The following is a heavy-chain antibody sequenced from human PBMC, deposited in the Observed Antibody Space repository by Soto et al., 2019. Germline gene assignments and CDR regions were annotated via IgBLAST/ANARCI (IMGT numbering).Heavy chain of an antibody. CDR3: ARLGGYYQAFDQ. CDR1: GGSFSGHY. CDR2: NTHSGRS. J-gene: IGHJ4*02. D-gene: IGHD3-22*01. Sequence: SETLSLTCDVYGGSFSGHYWSWIRQSPGKGLEWIGENTHSGRSSYNPSLKSRVTISVDTSKNQFSLELTSLTAADTAVYYCARLGGYYQAFDQWGQGSLVTVSS. V-gene: IGHV4-34*01.